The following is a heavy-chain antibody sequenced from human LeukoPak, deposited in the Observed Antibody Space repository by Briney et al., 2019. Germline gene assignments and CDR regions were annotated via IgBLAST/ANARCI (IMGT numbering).Heavy chain of an antibody. D-gene: IGHD6-13*01. V-gene: IGHV3-48*01. CDR1: GFTFSSYS. J-gene: IGHJ5*02. CDR2: ISSSSSSTI. Sequence: PGGSLRLSCAASGFTFSSYSMNWVRQAPGKGLEWVSYISSSSSSTIYYADSVKGRFTISRDNAKNSLYLQMNSLRAEDTAVYYCARGVAAAANWFDPWGQGTLVTVSS. CDR3: ARGVAAAANWFDP.